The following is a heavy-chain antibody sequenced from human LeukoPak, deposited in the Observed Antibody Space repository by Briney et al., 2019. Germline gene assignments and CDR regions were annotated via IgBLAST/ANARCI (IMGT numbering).Heavy chain of an antibody. CDR3: AKASTYGDYSPFDY. Sequence: TGGSLRLSCAASGFTLSSYAMSWVRQAPGKGLEWVSAISGSGGSTYYADSVKGRFTISRDNSKNTLYLQMNSLRAEDTAVYYCAKASTYGDYSPFDYWGQGTLVTVSS. V-gene: IGHV3-23*01. D-gene: IGHD4-17*01. CDR1: GFTLSSYA. J-gene: IGHJ4*02. CDR2: ISGSGGST.